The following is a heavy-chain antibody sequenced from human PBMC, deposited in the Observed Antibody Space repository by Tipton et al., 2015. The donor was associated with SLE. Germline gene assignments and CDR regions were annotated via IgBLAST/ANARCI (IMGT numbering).Heavy chain of an antibody. CDR1: GYSISSGHY. D-gene: IGHD3-22*01. CDR3: ARHDYDDNGYYLHYFDK. Sequence: TLSLTCAVSGYSISSGHYWGWIRQTPGEGLEWLGCISHSGNAYYNPSLKSRVSMSIDTSKNQVFLRLSSVTAADTATYYCARHDYDDNGYYLHYFDKWGQGTLVTVSS. J-gene: IGHJ4*02. V-gene: IGHV4-38-2*01. CDR2: ISHSGNA.